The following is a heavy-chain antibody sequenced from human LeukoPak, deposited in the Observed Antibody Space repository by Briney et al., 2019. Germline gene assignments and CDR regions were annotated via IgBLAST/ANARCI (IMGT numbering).Heavy chain of an antibody. CDR1: GVSISSGGYS. V-gene: IGHV4-30-2*01. J-gene: IGHJ4*02. CDR3: ARLDSSSWYGGGALDY. Sequence: SQTLSLTCAVSGVSISSGGYSWSWIRQPPGKALEWIGYIYHSGSTYHSPSLKGRVTISVDRSKNQFSLKLSSVTAADTAVHYCARLDSSSWYGGGALDYWGQGTLVTVSS. CDR2: IYHSGST. D-gene: IGHD6-13*01.